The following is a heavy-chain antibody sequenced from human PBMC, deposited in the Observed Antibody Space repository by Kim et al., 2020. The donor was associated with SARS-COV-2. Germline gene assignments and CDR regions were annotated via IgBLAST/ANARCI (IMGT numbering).Heavy chain of an antibody. CDR3: AKDPYTSGGYRAGDS. CDR1: GFTFSKFA. V-gene: IGHV3-23*01. Sequence: GGSLRLSCAASGFTFSKFAMSWVRQAPGKGLQWVSGINGGGAGTSYADSVKGRFTISRDNSKNTLFLQMNSLRVEDTAVYYCAKDPYTSGGYRAGDSWGRGTLVTVSS. D-gene: IGHD6-19*01. CDR2: INGGGAGT. J-gene: IGHJ4*02.